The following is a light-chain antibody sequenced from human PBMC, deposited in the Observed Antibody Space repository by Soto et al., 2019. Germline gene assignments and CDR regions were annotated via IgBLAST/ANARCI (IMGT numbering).Light chain of an antibody. CDR2: EVR. CDR1: SSDVGNYNY. J-gene: IGLJ1*01. CDR3: SSYSSTKTRV. Sequence: QPALTQPASVSGSPGQSITISCTGTSSDVGNYNYVSWYQHHPGKAPKVMIYEVRNRPSGVSNRFSGSKSGNTASLTISGLQAEDEADYYCSSYSSTKTRVFGTGTKVTVL. V-gene: IGLV2-14*01.